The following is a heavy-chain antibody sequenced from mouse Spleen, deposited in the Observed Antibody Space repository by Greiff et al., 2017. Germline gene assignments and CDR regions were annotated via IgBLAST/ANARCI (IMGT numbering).Heavy chain of an antibody. Sequence: QVQLKESGAELVKPGASVKISCKASGYAFSSYWMNWVKQRPGQGLEWIGWIYPRDGSTKYNEKFKSKATLTVDKSSSTAYMQLSSLTSEDSAVYYCARSEYGNYFDYWGQGTTLTVSS. CDR3: ARSEYGNYFDY. J-gene: IGHJ2*01. CDR2: IYPRDGST. CDR1: GYAFSSYW. V-gene: IGHV1-80*01. D-gene: IGHD2-10*02.